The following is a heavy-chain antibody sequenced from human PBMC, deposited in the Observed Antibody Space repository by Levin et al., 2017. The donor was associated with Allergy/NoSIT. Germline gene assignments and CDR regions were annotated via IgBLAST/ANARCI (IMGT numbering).Heavy chain of an antibody. CDR2: INWNGGST. CDR3: ARHRFTMNIHDGFDI. J-gene: IGHJ3*02. Sequence: RRGESLKISCAASGFTFDDYGMSWVRQAPGKGLEWVSGINWNGGSTVYADSVKGRLTISRDNAKNSLYLQMNSLRAEDTALYHCARHRFTMNIHDGFDIWGKGTMV. CDR1: GFTFDDYG. V-gene: IGHV3-20*01. D-gene: IGHD2/OR15-2a*01.